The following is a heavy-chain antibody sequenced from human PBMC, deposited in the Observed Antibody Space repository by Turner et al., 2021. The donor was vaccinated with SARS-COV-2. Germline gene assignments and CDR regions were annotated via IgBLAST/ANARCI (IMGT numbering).Heavy chain of an antibody. V-gene: IGHV3-21*01. CDR1: GFTFSSYS. CDR2: ISSSSSYI. Sequence: EVQLVESGGGLVKPGGSLRLSCAASGFTFSSYSMNWVRQATGKGLEGVSSISSSSSYIYYADSVKGRFTISRDNAKNSLYLQMNSLRAEDTAVYYCARARWHYYDSSGYYPDAFDIWGQGTMVTVSS. CDR3: ARARWHYYDSSGYYPDAFDI. D-gene: IGHD3-22*01. J-gene: IGHJ3*02.